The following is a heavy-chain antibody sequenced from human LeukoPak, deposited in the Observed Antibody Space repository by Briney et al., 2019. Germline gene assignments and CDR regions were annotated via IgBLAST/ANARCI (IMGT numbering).Heavy chain of an antibody. CDR2: INHSGST. CDR3: ARRETYSSSSSGKRNWFDP. D-gene: IGHD6-13*01. J-gene: IGHJ5*02. Sequence: SETLSLTCAVYGGSFSGYYWSWIREPPGKGLEWIGEINHSGSTNYNPSLKSRVTISVDTSKNQFSLKLSSVTAADTAVYYCARRETYSSSSSGKRNWFDPWGQGTLVTVSS. V-gene: IGHV4-34*01. CDR1: GGSFSGYY.